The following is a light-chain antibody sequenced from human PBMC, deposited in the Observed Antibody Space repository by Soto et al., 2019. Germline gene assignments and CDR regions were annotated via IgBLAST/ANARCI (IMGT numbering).Light chain of an antibody. CDR1: QSVNNN. CDR2: GSA. Sequence: ETVMTQSSATLSVSPGERATHSCGASQSVNNNLAWYQQKLGQAPRVLIYGSATRATGIPDRFSGSGSGTEFTLTISSLQSEDSAVYYCQQYGSSPRTFGQGTKVDIK. CDR3: QQYGSSPRT. J-gene: IGKJ1*01. V-gene: IGKV3-15*01.